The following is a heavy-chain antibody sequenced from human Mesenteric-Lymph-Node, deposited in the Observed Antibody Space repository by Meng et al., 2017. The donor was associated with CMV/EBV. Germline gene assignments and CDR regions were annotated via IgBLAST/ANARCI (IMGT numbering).Heavy chain of an antibody. J-gene: IGHJ4*02. CDR3: ARGGGLGYYYDSSGYFY. Sequence: GESLKISCAASGFTFSSYSMNWVRQAPGKGLEWVSYISSSSSTIYYADSVKGRFTISRDNAKNSLYLQMNSLRAEDTAVYYCARGGGLGYYYDSSGYFYWGQGTLVTVSS. V-gene: IGHV3-48*04. CDR1: GFTFSSYS. D-gene: IGHD3-22*01. CDR2: ISSSSSTI.